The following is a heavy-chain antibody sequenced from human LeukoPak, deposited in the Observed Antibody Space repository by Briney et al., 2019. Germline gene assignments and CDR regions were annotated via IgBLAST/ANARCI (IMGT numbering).Heavy chain of an antibody. J-gene: IGHJ4*02. V-gene: IGHV4-30-4*02. CDR2: IYYSGST. Sequence: SETLSLTCTVSGGSISSGDYYWSWIRQPPGKGLEWIGYIYYSGSTYYNPSLKSRVTISVDTSKNQFSLKLSSVTAADTAVYYCARVGHTAMPNFDYWGQGTLVTVSS. D-gene: IGHD5-18*01. CDR3: ARVGHTAMPNFDY. CDR1: GGSISSGDYY.